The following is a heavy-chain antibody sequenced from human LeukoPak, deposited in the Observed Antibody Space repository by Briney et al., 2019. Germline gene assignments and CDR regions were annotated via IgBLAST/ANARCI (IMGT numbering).Heavy chain of an antibody. CDR1: GYTFIDYY. Sequence: ASVKVSCKASGYTFIDYYVHWVRQAPGQAPGQGLEWMGWIHPNSGGTNYAQKFQGRVTMTRDTSISTAYMELSRLSSDDTAVYYCARLAVGNDAWGQGTLVTVSS. CDR3: ARLAVGNDA. J-gene: IGHJ4*02. V-gene: IGHV1-2*02. CDR2: IHPNSGGT. D-gene: IGHD6-19*01.